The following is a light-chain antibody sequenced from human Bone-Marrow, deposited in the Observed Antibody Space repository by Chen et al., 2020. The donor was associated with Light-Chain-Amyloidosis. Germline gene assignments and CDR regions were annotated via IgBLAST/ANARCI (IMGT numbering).Light chain of an antibody. V-gene: IGKV2D-29*01. Sequence: DILMTPTPLSLSVTPAQPASISCTSSHTLLHSDGRTYLFWFLQKPGQPPQLLMYEVSTRFSGVPDKFTGSGSGTHFTLNISRVEAEDVGIYYGMQSIQLPRTFGQGTKVEIK. J-gene: IGKJ1*01. CDR3: MQSIQLPRT. CDR1: HTLLHSDGRTY. CDR2: EVS.